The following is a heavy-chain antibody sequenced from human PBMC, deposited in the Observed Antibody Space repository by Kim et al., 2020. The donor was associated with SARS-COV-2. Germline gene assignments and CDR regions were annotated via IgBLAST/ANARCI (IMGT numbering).Heavy chain of an antibody. CDR2: INTNTENP. CDR3: ARDQGVAIDFDH. Sequence: ASVKVSCKASGYTFDRYRLTWVRQAPGQGLEWMGWINTNTENPTYAQGFTGRFVFSVDTSVNTAYLHIYNLKAEDSAVYYCARDQGVAIDFDHWGQGTLVTVSS. CDR1: GYTFDRYR. V-gene: IGHV7-4-1*01. J-gene: IGHJ4*02. D-gene: IGHD2-15*01.